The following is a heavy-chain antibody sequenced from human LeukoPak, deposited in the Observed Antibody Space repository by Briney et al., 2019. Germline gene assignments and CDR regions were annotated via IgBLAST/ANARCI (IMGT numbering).Heavy chain of an antibody. CDR2: IFPGDSNS. J-gene: IGHJ4*02. Sequence: GESLKISCQGSGYSFTSYWIGWVRQMPGKGLEWMGIIFPGDSNSKYSPSFQGLVTISADKSISTAYLQWSSLKASDTAMYYCARRGYCRTSSCSYFDYWGQGTLVTVSS. V-gene: IGHV5-51*01. CDR3: ARRGYCRTSSCSYFDY. D-gene: IGHD2-2*01. CDR1: GYSFTSYW.